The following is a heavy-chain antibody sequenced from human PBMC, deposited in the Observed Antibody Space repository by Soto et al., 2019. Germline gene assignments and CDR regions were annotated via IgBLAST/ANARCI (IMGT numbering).Heavy chain of an antibody. CDR1: GGTFSSYA. V-gene: IGHV1-69*13. CDR2: IIPIFGTA. Sequence: EASVKVSCKASGGTFSSYAISWVRQAPGQGLEWMGGIIPIFGTANYAQKFQGRVTITADESTSTAYMELSSLRSEDTAVYYCTWTQWRGITMIVAGFDYWGQGALVTVSS. CDR3: TWTQWRGITMIVAGFDY. D-gene: IGHD3-22*01. J-gene: IGHJ4*02.